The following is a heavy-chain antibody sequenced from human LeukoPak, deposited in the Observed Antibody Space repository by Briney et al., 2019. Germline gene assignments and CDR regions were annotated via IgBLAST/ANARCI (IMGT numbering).Heavy chain of an antibody. CDR3: ARAMSEWFGELAGRDWFDP. D-gene: IGHD3-10*01. J-gene: IGHJ5*02. CDR2: INPNSGGT. CDR1: GYTFTGYY. Sequence: GASVKVSCKASGYTFTGYYMHWVRQAPGQGLEWMGWINPNSGGTNYAQKSQGRVTMTRDTSISTAYMELSRLRSDDTAVYYCARAMSEWFGELAGRDWFDPWGQGTLVTVSS. V-gene: IGHV1-2*02.